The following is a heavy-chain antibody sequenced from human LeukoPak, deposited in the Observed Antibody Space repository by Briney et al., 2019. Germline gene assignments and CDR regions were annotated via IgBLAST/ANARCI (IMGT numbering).Heavy chain of an antibody. CDR3: AREGGYNYPDAFDI. Sequence: QAGGSLRLSSAASRFTFSSYRMSWDRPAPGKGLEWVANIKQDGSEKYYMDSVKGPFTISTDNAKNSLYLQMNSLRAEDTAVYCCAREGGYNYPDAFDIWGQGTMVTVSS. J-gene: IGHJ3*02. CDR2: IKQDGSEK. D-gene: IGHD5-24*01. CDR1: RFTFSSYR. V-gene: IGHV3-7*01.